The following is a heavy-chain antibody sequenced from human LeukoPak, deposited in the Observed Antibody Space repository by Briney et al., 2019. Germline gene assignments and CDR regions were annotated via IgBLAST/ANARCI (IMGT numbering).Heavy chain of an antibody. V-gene: IGHV4-34*01. CDR1: GGSFSGYY. Sequence: SETLSLICAVYGGSFSGYYWSWIRQPPGKGLEWIGEINHSGSTNYNPSLKSRVTISLDTSKNQFSLKLSSVTAADTAVYYCARGANWGSPDYWGQGTLVTVSS. CDR2: INHSGST. D-gene: IGHD7-27*01. CDR3: ARGANWGSPDY. J-gene: IGHJ4*02.